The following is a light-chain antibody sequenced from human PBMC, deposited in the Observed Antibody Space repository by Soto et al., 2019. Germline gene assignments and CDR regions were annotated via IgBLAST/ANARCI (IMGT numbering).Light chain of an antibody. J-gene: IGKJ4*01. CDR2: DTS. CDR1: QSVSRY. V-gene: IGKV3-11*01. Sequence: EIVLTQSPATLSLSPGERATLSCRASQSVSRYLAWYQQKPGQAPRLLIYDTSHRATGVPARFSGSGSGTDFPLTISSLEPEDFSVYYCQQRSSWTTFGGVTKVEI. CDR3: QQRSSWTT.